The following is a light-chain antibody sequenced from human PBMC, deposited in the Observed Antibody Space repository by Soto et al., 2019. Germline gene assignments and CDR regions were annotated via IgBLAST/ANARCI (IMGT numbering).Light chain of an antibody. J-gene: IGKJ1*01. V-gene: IGKV3-15*01. CDR2: GAS. CDR3: QHYSTWLWA. CDR1: QSVDSK. Sequence: EIVMTQSPATLSVSPGERATLSCRASQSVDSKLAWYQQKPGQGPRLLIYGASSRATGIPARFSGSGSGTDFTLTISSPQSEDFAVYYCQHYSTWLWAFGQGTKVEIK.